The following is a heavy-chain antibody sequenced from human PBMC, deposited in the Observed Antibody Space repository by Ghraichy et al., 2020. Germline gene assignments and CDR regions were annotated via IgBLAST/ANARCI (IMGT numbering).Heavy chain of an antibody. CDR2: INHSGST. CDR1: GGSFSGYY. J-gene: IGHJ4*02. Sequence: SETLSLTCAVYGGSFSGYYWSWIRQPPGKGLEWIGEINHSGSTNYNPSLKSRVTISVDTSKNQFSLKLSSVTAADTAVYYCARGRGGSYYFGYWGQGTLVTVSS. D-gene: IGHD1-26*01. CDR3: ARGRGGSYYFGY. V-gene: IGHV4-34*01.